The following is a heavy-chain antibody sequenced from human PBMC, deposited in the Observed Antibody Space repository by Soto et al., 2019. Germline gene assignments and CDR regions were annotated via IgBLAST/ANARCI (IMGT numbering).Heavy chain of an antibody. J-gene: IGHJ4*02. Sequence: QVQLVQSGAEVKKPGASVKVSCKASGYTFTNFGISWVRQAPGQGLEWMGWISAYNGNTNYAQNFQGRVTMTTDTSTSTADMELRSLRSDETAVYYCVRGGTPIDYWGQGTLVTVSS. CDR3: VRGGTPIDY. CDR2: ISAYNGNT. D-gene: IGHD3-16*01. V-gene: IGHV1-18*01. CDR1: GYTFTNFG.